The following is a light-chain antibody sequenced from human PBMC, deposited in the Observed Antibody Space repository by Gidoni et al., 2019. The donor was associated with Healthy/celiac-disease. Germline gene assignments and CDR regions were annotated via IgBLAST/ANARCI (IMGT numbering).Light chain of an antibody. CDR1: QSVLYRSNNKNY. CDR2: WAS. V-gene: IGKV4-1*01. CDR3: QQYYSTPLT. Sequence: DIVMTQSPDSLAGSLGERATINCKSSQSVLYRSNNKNYLACSQQKPGQPPKLIIYWASTRESGVPDRFSGSGSGTDFTLTISSLQAEDVAVYYCQQYYSTPLTFGGGTKVEIK. J-gene: IGKJ4*01.